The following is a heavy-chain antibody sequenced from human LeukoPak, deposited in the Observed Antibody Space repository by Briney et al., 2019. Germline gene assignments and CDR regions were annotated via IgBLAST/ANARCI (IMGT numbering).Heavy chain of an antibody. V-gene: IGHV1-18*01. CDR1: GYSFTSYG. CDR3: ARAPSGFTYGPGDH. CDR2: ISTYDGNA. J-gene: IGHJ4*02. D-gene: IGHD5-18*01. Sequence: ASVNVSCKASGYSFTSYGITWVRQAPGQGLEWMGWISTYDGNANYAQKLQGRVTMTTDTSTITAYMELRSLRSDDTAVYYCARAPSGFTYGPGDHWGQGTLVTVSS.